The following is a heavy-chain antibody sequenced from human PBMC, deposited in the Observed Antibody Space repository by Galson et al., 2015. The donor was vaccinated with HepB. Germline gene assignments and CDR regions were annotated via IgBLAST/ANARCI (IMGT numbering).Heavy chain of an antibody. CDR2: IDPSDSYT. CDR3: ARLRKAHYDFWSGYPDY. CDR1: GYSFTSYW. Sequence: QSGAEVKKPGESLRISCKGSGYSFTSYWISWVRQMPGKGLEWMGRIDPSDSYTNYSPSFQGHVTISADKSISTAYLQWSSLKASDTAMYYCARLRKAHYDFWSGYPDYWGQGTLVTVSS. J-gene: IGHJ4*02. V-gene: IGHV5-10-1*01. D-gene: IGHD3-3*01.